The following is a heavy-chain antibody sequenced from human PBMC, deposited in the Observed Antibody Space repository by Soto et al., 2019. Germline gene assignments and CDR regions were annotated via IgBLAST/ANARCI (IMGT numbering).Heavy chain of an antibody. CDR2: IIPIFGTA. J-gene: IGHJ4*02. CDR3: AAEDSSGWHSD. V-gene: IGHV1-69*05. Sequence: SVHVSCKASGGTFSSYAISWVRQPPARGLEWMGGIIPIFGTANYAQKFQGRVTITRDITTSIAYMELSRLRSEDTAVYYCAAEDSSGWHSDWGQGTLVAGSS. CDR1: GGTFSSYA. D-gene: IGHD6-19*01.